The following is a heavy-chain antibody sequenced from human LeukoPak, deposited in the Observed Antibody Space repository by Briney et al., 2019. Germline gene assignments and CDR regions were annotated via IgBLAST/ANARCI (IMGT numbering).Heavy chain of an antibody. Sequence: SETLSLTCAVYGVSFSGYYWSWIRQPPGKGLEWIGEINHSGSTNYNPSLKSRVTISVDTSKNQFSLKLSSVTAADTAVYYCARGEGGEYYDFWSGYYSRGRNYYYGMDVWGQGTTVTVSS. D-gene: IGHD3-3*01. CDR3: ARGEGGEYYDFWSGYYSRGRNYYYGMDV. CDR1: GVSFSGYY. CDR2: INHSGST. V-gene: IGHV4-34*01. J-gene: IGHJ6*02.